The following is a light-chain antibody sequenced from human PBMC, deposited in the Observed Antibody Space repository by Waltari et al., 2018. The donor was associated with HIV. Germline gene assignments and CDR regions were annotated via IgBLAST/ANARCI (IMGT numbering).Light chain of an antibody. CDR2: KAS. V-gene: IGKV1-5*03. CDR1: QSINVW. CDR3: QQYDTSPIT. J-gene: IGKJ4*01. Sequence: DTQMTQSPSSLSASVGDRVTITCRASQSINVWLAWYQQKPGKAPNLLFFKASSPKSGVPSRFSGSGSGTEFTLTISSLQPDDSATYYCQQYDTSPITFGDGTRV.